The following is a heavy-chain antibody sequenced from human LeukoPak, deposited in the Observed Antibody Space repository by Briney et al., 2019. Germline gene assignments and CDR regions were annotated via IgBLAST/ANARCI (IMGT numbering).Heavy chain of an antibody. D-gene: IGHD3-22*01. CDR1: GFTFSSYG. CDR3: AKGRYYDSSGSAFGY. CDR2: ISYDGSSK. J-gene: IGHJ4*02. V-gene: IGHV3-30*18. Sequence: GGSLRLSCAASGFTFSSYGMHWVRQAPGKGLEWVAVISYDGSSKYYADSVKGRFTISRDNSKNTLYLQMNSLRAEDTAVYYCAKGRYYDSSGSAFGYWGQGTLVTVSS.